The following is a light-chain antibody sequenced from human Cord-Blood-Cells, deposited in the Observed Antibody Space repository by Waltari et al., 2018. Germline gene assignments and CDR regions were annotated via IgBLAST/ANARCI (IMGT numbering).Light chain of an antibody. CDR1: SSDAGGYNH. Sequence: RTLTSSDAGGYNHVSWYQQHPGKAPKLMNYEVSKRPSGAPHRFSGSKSGNTASLSVSGLQAEDEADYYCSSYAGSNNVVFGGGTKLTVL. J-gene: IGLJ2*01. CDR2: EVS. CDR3: SSYAGSNNVV. V-gene: IGLV2-8*01.